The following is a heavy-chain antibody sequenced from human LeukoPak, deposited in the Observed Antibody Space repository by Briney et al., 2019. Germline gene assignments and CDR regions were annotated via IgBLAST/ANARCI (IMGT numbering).Heavy chain of an antibody. V-gene: IGHV2-5*01. CDR2: IYWNDDK. J-gene: IGHJ4*02. CDR1: GFSLSTSGVG. CDR3: AHLPMIVVLFDY. D-gene: IGHD3-22*01. Sequence: SGPTLVKPTQTLTLTCTFSGFSLSTSGVGVGWIRRPPGKALEWLALIYWNDDKRYSPSLKSRLTITKDTSKNQVVLTMTNMDPVDTATYYCAHLPMIVVLFDYWGQGTLVTVSS.